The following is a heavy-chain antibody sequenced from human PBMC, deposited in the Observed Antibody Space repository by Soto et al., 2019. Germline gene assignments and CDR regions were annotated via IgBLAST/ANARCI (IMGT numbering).Heavy chain of an antibody. Sequence: EVQLLESGGGLVQPGGSLRHSCAASGFTFTTYAMSWVRQAPGKGLEWVSAVSGSGATTNYADSVQGRYTISRDNSKHTLYLQMNGLRVGDTAIHYCAKVSSGYWGQGTLVTVSS. V-gene: IGHV3-23*01. CDR2: VSGSGATT. J-gene: IGHJ4*02. CDR3: AKVSSGY. D-gene: IGHD3-10*01. CDR1: GFTFTTYA.